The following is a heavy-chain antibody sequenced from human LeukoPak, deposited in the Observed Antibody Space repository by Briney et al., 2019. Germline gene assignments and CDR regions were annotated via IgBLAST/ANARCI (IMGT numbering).Heavy chain of an antibody. J-gene: IGHJ4*02. CDR2: ISAYNGNT. CDR1: GGTFTSYG. Sequence: ASVKVSCKASGGTFTSYGISWVRQAPGQGLEWMGWISAYNGNTNYAQKLQGRVTMTTDTSTSTAYMELRSLRSDDTAVYYCARSIIPGVSWEYSSSWFPFDYWGQGTLVTVSS. V-gene: IGHV1-18*01. CDR3: ARSIIPGVSWEYSSSWFPFDY. D-gene: IGHD6-13*01.